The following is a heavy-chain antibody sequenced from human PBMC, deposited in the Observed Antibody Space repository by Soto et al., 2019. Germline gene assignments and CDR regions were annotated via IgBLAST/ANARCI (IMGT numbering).Heavy chain of an antibody. J-gene: IGHJ4*02. CDR1: GGSISSYY. D-gene: IGHD6-13*01. Sequence: QVQLQESGPGLVKPSETLSLTCTVSGGSISSYYWSWIRQPPGKGLEWIGYINYSGSTNYNPSLMGRVAISIDTSNNQFSLKLSTVTTADTAVYDCARVDSSSHIDYWGQGTLVTVFS. CDR2: INYSGST. CDR3: ARVDSSSHIDY. V-gene: IGHV4-59*12.